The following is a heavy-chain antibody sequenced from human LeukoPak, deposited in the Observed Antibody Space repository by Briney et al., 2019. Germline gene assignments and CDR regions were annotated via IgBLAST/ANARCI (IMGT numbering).Heavy chain of an antibody. Sequence: GGSLRLSCAASGFIFSNYEMSWIRQAPGKGLEWISYISNRGNTKYYADSVKGRFTISRDNANNSVYLQMNNLRAEDTAVYYCAAVIDYWGQGTLVTVSS. J-gene: IGHJ4*02. CDR2: ISNRGNTK. V-gene: IGHV3-48*03. CDR3: AAVIDY. CDR1: GFIFSNYE.